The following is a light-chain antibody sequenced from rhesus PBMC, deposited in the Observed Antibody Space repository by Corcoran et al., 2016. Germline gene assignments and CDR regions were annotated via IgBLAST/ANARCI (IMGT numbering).Light chain of an antibody. CDR3: QVWDTSRDQYI. Sequence: SYDLTQPPSVSXSPXQTXRXTCGGDNNGNNNVHWYQQKPPQAPLLXIYFPXERPSGIPERFSGSKSATTATLTISGVEAGDEADYFCQVWDTSRDQYIFGGGX. J-gene: IGLJ1*01. CDR2: FPX. CDR1: NNGNNN. V-gene: IGLV3-44*01.